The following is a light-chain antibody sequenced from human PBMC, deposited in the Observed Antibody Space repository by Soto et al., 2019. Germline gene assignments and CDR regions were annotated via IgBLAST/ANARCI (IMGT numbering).Light chain of an antibody. CDR1: QGISNY. J-gene: IGKJ1*01. V-gene: IGKV1-27*01. CDR3: QMYDSAPWT. Sequence: EIQMTQSPSSLSASVGDRVTITCRASQGISNYLAWYQQKPGKVPKLLIYGASTLQSGVPSRLSGSGSGTDFTLISNSLQPEDVATYYCQMYDSAPWTFGQGTKVEI. CDR2: GAS.